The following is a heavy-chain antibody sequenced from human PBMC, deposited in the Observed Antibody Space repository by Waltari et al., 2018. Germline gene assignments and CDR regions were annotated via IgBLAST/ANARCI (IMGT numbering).Heavy chain of an antibody. Sequence: EVQLLESGGGLVQPGGSLRLSCAASGFTFSSQAMSWVRQAPGEGLEWVSAIGTGGRTCSADSGKVRFTISRDNSRNTLYLQMNSLRAEDTAVYYCATYMFRGSIAYYFDYWGQGTLVTVSS. CDR2: IGTGGRT. CDR3: ATYMFRGSIAYYFDY. V-gene: IGHV3-23*01. D-gene: IGHD3-10*01. CDR1: GFTFSSQA. J-gene: IGHJ4*02.